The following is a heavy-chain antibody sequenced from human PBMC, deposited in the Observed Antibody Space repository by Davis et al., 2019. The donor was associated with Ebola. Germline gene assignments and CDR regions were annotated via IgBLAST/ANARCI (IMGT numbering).Heavy chain of an antibody. Sequence: PGGSLRLSCAASGFTFSDYYMSWIRQAPGKGLEWVSYISSSGSTIYYADSVKGRFTISRDNAKNSLYLQMNSLRAEDTAVYYCARDEVKTVTTYLYYYYGMDVWGKGTTVTVSS. J-gene: IGHJ6*04. CDR2: ISSSGSTI. CDR3: ARDEVKTVTTYLYYYYGMDV. D-gene: IGHD4-17*01. CDR1: GFTFSDYY. V-gene: IGHV3-11*01.